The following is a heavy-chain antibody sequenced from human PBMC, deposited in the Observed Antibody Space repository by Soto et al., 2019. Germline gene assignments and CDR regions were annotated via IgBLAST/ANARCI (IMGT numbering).Heavy chain of an antibody. CDR1: GFTISTHG. CDR3: VKIERHSSEWPLI. J-gene: IGHJ4*02. Sequence: EVQLLESGGDLVQPGGSLRLSCAVSGFTISTHGMSWVRQAPGKGLEWVSGISGSGGITYYADSVKGRFTISRDNSKNTLYLHMNSLRAEETAAYYCVKIERHSSEWPLIWGQGTLVTVS. D-gene: IGHD6-19*01. CDR2: ISGSGGIT. V-gene: IGHV3-23*01.